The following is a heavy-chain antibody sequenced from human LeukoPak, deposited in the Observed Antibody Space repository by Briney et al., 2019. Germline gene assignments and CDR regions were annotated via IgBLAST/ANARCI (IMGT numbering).Heavy chain of an antibody. D-gene: IGHD6-6*01. Sequence: GGSLRLSCAASGFTFRNFWMTWVRQAPGKALQWVANINQEGSQQAYVYSVRGRFFVSKDKGKNSLYLQMNSLRAEDTAVYFCARDPYSGSSFDYWGQGTLVTVSS. CDR2: INQEGSQQ. J-gene: IGHJ4*02. CDR1: GFTFRNFW. CDR3: ARDPYSGSSFDY. V-gene: IGHV3-7*01.